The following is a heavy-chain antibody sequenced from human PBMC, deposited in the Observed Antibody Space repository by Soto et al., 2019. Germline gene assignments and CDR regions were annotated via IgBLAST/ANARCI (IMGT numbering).Heavy chain of an antibody. Sequence: EAQLLESGGGLVQPGGSLRLSCTASGFDFINNAMAWVRQAPGKGMEWVSTISADISYTYYADSVKGRFTISRDNSKNTVYLQRNSLRADDTAVYYCANQNTAKRAFDIWGQGTMVTVSS. CDR2: ISADISYT. CDR3: ANQNTAKRAFDI. CDR1: GFDFINNA. J-gene: IGHJ3*02. V-gene: IGHV3-23*01. D-gene: IGHD2-21*02.